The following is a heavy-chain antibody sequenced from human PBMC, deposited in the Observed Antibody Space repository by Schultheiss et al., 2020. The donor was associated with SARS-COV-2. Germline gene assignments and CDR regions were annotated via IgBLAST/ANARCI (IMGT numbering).Heavy chain of an antibody. V-gene: IGHV3-7*01. CDR2: IRQDGNEK. J-gene: IGHJ4*02. Sequence: GGSLRLFCGGSGFTFSSSWMSWVRQAPGKGLEWVANIRQDGNEKYYVDSVKGRFTVSRDNAKNSLYLQMNSLRAEDTAVYYCAREDGFSNYFDYWGQGTLVTVSS. D-gene: IGHD2-2*03. CDR1: GFTFSSSW. CDR3: AREDGFSNYFDY.